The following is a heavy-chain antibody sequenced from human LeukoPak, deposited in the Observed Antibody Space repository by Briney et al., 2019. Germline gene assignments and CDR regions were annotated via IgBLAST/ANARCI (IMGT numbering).Heavy chain of an antibody. CDR3: AKDAIAVAGTDPYY. Sequence: GGSLRLSCAASGFTFSSYGMSWVRQAPGKGLGWVSAISGSGGSTYYADSVKGRFTISRDNSKNTLYLQMNSLRAEDTAVYYCAKDAIAVAGTDPYYWGQGTLVTVSS. D-gene: IGHD6-19*01. CDR1: GFTFSSYG. CDR2: ISGSGGST. J-gene: IGHJ4*02. V-gene: IGHV3-23*01.